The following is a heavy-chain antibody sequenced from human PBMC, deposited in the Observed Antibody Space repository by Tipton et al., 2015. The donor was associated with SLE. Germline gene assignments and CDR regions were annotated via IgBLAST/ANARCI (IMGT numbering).Heavy chain of an antibody. Sequence: LRLSCAASGFTFSDYYMSWIRQPPGKGLEWIGEINHSGSTNYNPSLKSRVTISVDTSKNQFSLKLSSVTAADTAVYYCARGTQLWLPFDYWGQGTLVTVSS. J-gene: IGHJ4*02. V-gene: IGHV4-34*01. CDR3: ARGTQLWLPFDY. D-gene: IGHD5-18*01. CDR2: INHSGST. CDR1: GFTFSDYY.